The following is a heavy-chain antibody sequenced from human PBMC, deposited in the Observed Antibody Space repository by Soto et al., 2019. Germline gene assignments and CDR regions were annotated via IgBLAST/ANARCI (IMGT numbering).Heavy chain of an antibody. Sequence: SETLSLTCAVSGGSISSSNWWSWVRQPPGKGLEWIGEIYHSGSTNYNPSLKSRVTISVDKSKNQFSLKLSSVTAADTAVYYCARAIAARVGYFDYWGQGTLVTVSS. J-gene: IGHJ4*02. CDR1: GGSISSSNW. CDR2: IYHSGST. V-gene: IGHV4-4*02. D-gene: IGHD6-6*01. CDR3: ARAIAARVGYFDY.